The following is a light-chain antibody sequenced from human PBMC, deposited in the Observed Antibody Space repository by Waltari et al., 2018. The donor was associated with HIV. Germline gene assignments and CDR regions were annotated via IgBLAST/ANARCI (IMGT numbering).Light chain of an antibody. Sequence: QSVLTQPPSVSGAPGQRVTISCTGSSPNIGAGSDVHWYQQLPGTAPKLLIYGNSNRPSGVPDRFSGSKSGTSASLAITGLQAEDEADYYCQSYDSSLEVFGTGTKVTVL. V-gene: IGLV1-40*01. CDR3: QSYDSSLEV. CDR2: GNS. J-gene: IGLJ1*01. CDR1: SPNIGAGSD.